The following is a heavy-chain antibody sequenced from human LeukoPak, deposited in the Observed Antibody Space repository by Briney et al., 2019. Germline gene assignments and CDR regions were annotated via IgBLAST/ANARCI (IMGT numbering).Heavy chain of an antibody. CDR1: GFTFSSYS. CDR2: ISSSSSYI. J-gene: IGHJ6*02. Sequence: GSLRLSCAASGFTFSSYSMNWVRQAPGKGLEWVSSISSSSSYIYYADSVKGRFTISRDNAKNSLYLQMNSLRAEDTAVYYCARDLTYYYDSSGYYVRYGMDVWGQGTTVTVSS. V-gene: IGHV3-21*01. CDR3: ARDLTYYYDSSGYYVRYGMDV. D-gene: IGHD3-22*01.